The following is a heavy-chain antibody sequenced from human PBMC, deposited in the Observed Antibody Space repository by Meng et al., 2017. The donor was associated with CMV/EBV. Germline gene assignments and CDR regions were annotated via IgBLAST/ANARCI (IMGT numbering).Heavy chain of an antibody. Sequence: GESLKISCAASGFTFSSYSMNWVRQAPGKGLEWVSSISSSSSYIYYADSVKGRFTISRDNAKNSLYLQMNSLRAEDTAVYYCARDREDITLDYWGQRTLVTVSS. CDR2: ISSSSSYI. V-gene: IGHV3-21*01. CDR1: GFTFSSYS. J-gene: IGHJ4*02. D-gene: IGHD2-15*01. CDR3: ARDREDITLDY.